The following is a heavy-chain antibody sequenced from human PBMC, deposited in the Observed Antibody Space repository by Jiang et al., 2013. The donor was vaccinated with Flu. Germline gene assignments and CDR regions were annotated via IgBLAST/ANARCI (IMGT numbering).Heavy chain of an antibody. V-gene: IGHV4-39*07. CDR2: IYYSGST. CDR3: ASEGFSWSRFDY. J-gene: IGHJ4*02. Sequence: TLSLTCTVSGGSISSSSYYWGWIRQPPGKGLEWIGSIYYSGSTYYNPSLKSRVTISVDTSKNQFSLKLSSVTAADTAVYYCASEGFSWSRFDYWGQGTLVTVSS. CDR1: GGSISSSSYY. D-gene: IGHD6-13*01.